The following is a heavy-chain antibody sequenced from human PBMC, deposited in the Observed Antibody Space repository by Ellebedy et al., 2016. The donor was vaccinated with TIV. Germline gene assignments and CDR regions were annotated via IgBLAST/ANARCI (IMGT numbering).Heavy chain of an antibody. Sequence: GESLKISCADSGFTFNTYAMSWVRQAPGKGLEWVSLVSDSGGNTYYADSVKGRFTISRDNYKDTLYLQMNSLRAEDTAIYYSAKDWRGDCNDGSCYPPHLWGRGTLVTVSS. J-gene: IGHJ2*01. CDR3: AKDWRGDCNDGSCYPPHL. D-gene: IGHD2-15*01. CDR2: VSDSGGNT. CDR1: GFTFNTYA. V-gene: IGHV3-23*01.